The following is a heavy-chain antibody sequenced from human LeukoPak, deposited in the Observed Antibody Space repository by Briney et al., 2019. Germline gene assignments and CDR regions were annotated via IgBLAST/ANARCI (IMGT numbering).Heavy chain of an antibody. CDR3: AREGSIKDAFDI. Sequence: GGSLRLSCAASGFAFSSYEMNWVRQAPGKGLEWVSYISSGGSTIYYADSLKGRFTISRDNAKNSLYLQMNSLRAEDTAVYYCAREGSIKDAFDIWGQGTMVTVSS. CDR1: GFAFSSYE. CDR2: ISSGGSTI. V-gene: IGHV3-48*03. D-gene: IGHD2/OR15-2a*01. J-gene: IGHJ3*02.